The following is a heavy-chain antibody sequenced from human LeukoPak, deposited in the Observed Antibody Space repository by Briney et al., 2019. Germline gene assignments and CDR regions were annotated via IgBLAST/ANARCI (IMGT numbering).Heavy chain of an antibody. CDR3: ARRAYGMDV. CDR1: GFTFSTYA. CDR2: TSGSGRNT. J-gene: IGHJ6*02. V-gene: IGHV3-23*01. Sequence: GGSLRLSCAASGFTFSTYAMTWVRQAPGKGLEWVSSTSGSGRNTYYADSVKGRFTISRDNSKNTVYLQMNSLRAEDTAVYYCARRAYGMDVWGQGTTVTVSS.